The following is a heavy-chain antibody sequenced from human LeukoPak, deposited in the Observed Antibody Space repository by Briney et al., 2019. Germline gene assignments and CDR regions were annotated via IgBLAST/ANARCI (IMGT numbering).Heavy chain of an antibody. V-gene: IGHV3-9*01. J-gene: IGHJ6*02. CDR2: ISWNSGSI. D-gene: IGHD6-13*01. CDR1: GFTFDDYA. Sequence: HPGGSLRLSCAASGFTFDDYAMRWVRQAPGKGLEWVSGISWNSGSIGYADSVKGRFTISRDNAKNSLYLQMNSLRAEDTALYYCAKDIGAAAGFGMDVWGQGTTVTVSS. CDR3: AKDIGAAAGFGMDV.